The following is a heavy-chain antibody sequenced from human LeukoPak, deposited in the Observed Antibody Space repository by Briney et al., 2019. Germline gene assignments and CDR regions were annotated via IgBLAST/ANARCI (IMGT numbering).Heavy chain of an antibody. CDR3: AKDRNIVIIPAAIEGFDY. J-gene: IGHJ4*02. V-gene: IGHV3-33*06. CDR2: IWNDGSKK. Sequence: GGSLRLSCAASGFPFGSYGMHWVRQAPGKGLEWVAVIWNDGSKKLYADSVKGRFTISRDNHKNVVFLQMNTLRVDDTAVYYCAKDRNIVIIPAAIEGFDYWGLGTLVTVAS. CDR1: GFPFGSYG. D-gene: IGHD2-2*01.